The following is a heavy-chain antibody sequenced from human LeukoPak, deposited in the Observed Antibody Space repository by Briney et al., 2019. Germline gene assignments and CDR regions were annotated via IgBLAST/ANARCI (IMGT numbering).Heavy chain of an antibody. V-gene: IGHV3-23*01. CDR2: ISGSGGST. D-gene: IGHD6-13*01. Sequence: PGGSLRLSCAASGFTFSSYAMSWVRQAPGKGLEWVSAISGSGGSTYYADSVKGRFTISRDNSKNTLYPQMNSLRAEDTAVYYCAKALHSSSWYTGFDYWGQGTLVTVSS. CDR1: GFTFSSYA. CDR3: AKALHSSSWYTGFDY. J-gene: IGHJ4*02.